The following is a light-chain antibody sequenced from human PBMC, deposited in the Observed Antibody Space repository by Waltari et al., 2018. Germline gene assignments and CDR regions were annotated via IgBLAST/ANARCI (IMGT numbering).Light chain of an antibody. V-gene: IGKV2-28*01. CDR3: MQSLQTLWT. J-gene: IGKJ1*01. Sequence: DMVVLQSPLSLPVTPGEPASIPCRSSQSLIHRNGNNYLHWYLQNPGQSPQLLIYLGSNRASGVPDRFSGSGSGTDFTLRISRVEAEDVCVYYCMQSLQTLWTFGPGTKVEFK. CDR2: LGS. CDR1: QSLIHRNGNNY.